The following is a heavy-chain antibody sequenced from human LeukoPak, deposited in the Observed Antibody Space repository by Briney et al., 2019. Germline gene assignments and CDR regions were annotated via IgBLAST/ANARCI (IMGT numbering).Heavy chain of an antibody. CDR2: INSDGSST. J-gene: IGHJ5*02. V-gene: IGHV3-74*01. CDR1: GFTFSSYW. D-gene: IGHD4-23*01. Sequence: PGRSLRLSCAASGFTFSSYWMHWVRQAPGKGLVWVSRINSDGSSTSYADSVKGRFTISRDNAKNTLYLQMNSLRAEDTAVYYCARHNEPTTVYGGLRISNWFDPWGQGTLVTVSS. CDR3: ARHNEPTTVYGGLRISNWFDP.